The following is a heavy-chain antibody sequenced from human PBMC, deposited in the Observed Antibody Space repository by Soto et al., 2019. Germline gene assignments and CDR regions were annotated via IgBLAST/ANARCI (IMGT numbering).Heavy chain of an antibody. J-gene: IGHJ4*02. D-gene: IGHD1-26*01. V-gene: IGHV1-18*01. Sequence: QVQLVQSGAEVKKPGASVKVSCKASGYTFTSYGISWVRQAPGQGLEWMGWISANTGNTNFAQKLQGRVTMTTDTSTSTAYMERRSLRSDDTAVYYCARDGRYSGSYGGYYFDYWGQGTLVTVSS. CDR3: ARDGRYSGSYGGYYFDY. CDR2: ISANTGNT. CDR1: GYTFTSYG.